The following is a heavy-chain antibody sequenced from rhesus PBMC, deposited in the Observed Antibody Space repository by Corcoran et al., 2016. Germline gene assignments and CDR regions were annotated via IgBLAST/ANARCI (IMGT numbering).Heavy chain of an antibody. D-gene: IGHD1-44*02. CDR1: GYSISSGYG. Sequence: QVQLQESGPGLVKPSETLSLTCAVSGYSISSGYGWSWIRQPPGKGWGRIGYIGGISGSTNYNPSLKSRVTISKDTSKNQFSLKLSSVTAADTAVYYCARTRLVGANIYFEFWGQGALVTVSS. CDR2: IGGISGST. CDR3: ARTRLVGANIYFEF. V-gene: IGHV4-127*01. J-gene: IGHJ1*01.